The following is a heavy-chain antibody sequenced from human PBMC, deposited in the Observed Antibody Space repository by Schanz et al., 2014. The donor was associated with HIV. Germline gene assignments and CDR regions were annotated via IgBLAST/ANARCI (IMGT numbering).Heavy chain of an antibody. CDR1: GFTFNNYG. V-gene: IGHV3-30*18. Sequence: VHLVESGGGLVQPGGSLRLSCAASGFTFNNYGMHWVRQAPGKGLEWVAVISYDGRNKYFADSVKGRFTISRDNSKNTLYLQMKSPRAADTAVYYCAKDRNYYDDKYWGKGNYYYYYGMDVWGQGTTVIVSS. J-gene: IGHJ6*02. D-gene: IGHD3-22*01. CDR2: ISYDGRNK. CDR3: AKDRNYYDDKYWGKGNYYYYYGMDV.